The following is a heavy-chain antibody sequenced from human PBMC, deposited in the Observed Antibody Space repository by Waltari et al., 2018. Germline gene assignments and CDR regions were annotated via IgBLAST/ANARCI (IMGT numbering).Heavy chain of an antibody. CDR3: ARDSFGHGRQSSYHFGMDV. CDR1: EFTFRAYA. CDR2: VSSGASHT. J-gene: IGHJ6*02. Sequence: EVQLVESGGDLVKPGGSLRLSCVGSEFTFRAYAMNWVRRGPGEGRGWLSSVSSGASHTDYADSVKGRFTISRDDAKNAVYLEMKRLRVDDTAVYYCARDSFGHGRQSSYHFGMDVWGQGTTVTVSS. V-gene: IGHV3-21*02. D-gene: IGHD1-26*01.